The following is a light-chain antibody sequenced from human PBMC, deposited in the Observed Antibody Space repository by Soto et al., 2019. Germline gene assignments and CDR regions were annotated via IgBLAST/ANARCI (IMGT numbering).Light chain of an antibody. CDR2: RAS. CDR1: QSVSSN. V-gene: IGKV3-15*01. J-gene: IGKJ4*01. CDR3: QHYHKWPLT. Sequence: EIVMTQSPATLSVSPGERATLSCRASQSVSSNLAWYQHKPGQAPRLLIYRASTRATGVPARFSGSWSGIEFTLTISSLQSADFAVYYFQHYHKWPLTFGGGTKAEIK.